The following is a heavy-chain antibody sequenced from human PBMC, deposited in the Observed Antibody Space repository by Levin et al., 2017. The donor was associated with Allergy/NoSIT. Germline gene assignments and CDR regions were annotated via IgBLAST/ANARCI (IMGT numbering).Heavy chain of an antibody. J-gene: IGHJ4*02. CDR2: IWYDGSNK. V-gene: IGHV3-33*01. CDR1: GFTFSSYG. D-gene: IGHD1-26*01. CDR3: AGVEWEFDY. Sequence: GESLKISCAASGFTFSSYGMHWVRQAPGKGLEWVAVIWYDGSNKYYADSVKGRFTISRDNSKNTLYLQMNSLRAEDTAVYYCAGVEWEFDYWGQGTLVTVSS.